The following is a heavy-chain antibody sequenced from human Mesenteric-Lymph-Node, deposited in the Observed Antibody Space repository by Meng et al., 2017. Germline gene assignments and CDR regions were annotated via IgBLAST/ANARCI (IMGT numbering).Heavy chain of an antibody. CDR3: ASTRSITMVRGVIISGPGEKYFQH. V-gene: IGHV6-1*01. CDR1: GDSVSSNSAA. Sequence: SQTLSLTCAISGDSVSSNSAAWNWIRQSPSRGLEWLGRTYYRSKWYNDYAVSVKSRITINPDTSKNQFSLQLNSVTPEDTAVYYCASTRSITMVRGVIISGPGEKYFQHWGQGTLVTVSS. D-gene: IGHD3-10*01. CDR2: TYYRSKWYN. J-gene: IGHJ1*01.